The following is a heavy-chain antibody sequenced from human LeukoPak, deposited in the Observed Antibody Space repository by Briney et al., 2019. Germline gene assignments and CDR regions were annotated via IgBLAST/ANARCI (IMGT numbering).Heavy chain of an antibody. J-gene: IGHJ4*02. CDR1: GFTYTTYW. V-gene: IGHV3-7*01. Sequence: PGGSLRLSCAASGFTYTTYWMTWVRQAPGKGLEWGANIKEDGSEKNYVDSVKGRFTISRDNAKNSLYLQMNSLRAEDTAVYYCARDGSGKSLDFDYWGQGTLVTVSS. CDR2: IKEDGSEK. CDR3: ARDGSGKSLDFDY. D-gene: IGHD1-26*01.